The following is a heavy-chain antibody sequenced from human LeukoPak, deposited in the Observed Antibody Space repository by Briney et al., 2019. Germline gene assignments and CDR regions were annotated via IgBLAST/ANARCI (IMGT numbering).Heavy chain of an antibody. V-gene: IGHV3-74*01. J-gene: IGHJ4*02. D-gene: IGHD1-26*01. CDR3: ARDSYEVGATFDY. CDR1: GFTFTRYW. CDR2: INIDGTTT. Sequence: GGSLRLSCAASGFTFTRYWMHWVRLVPGKGLVWISRINIDGTTTNYADSVKGRFTVSRDNAKNTMYLQVNSLRVEDTAVYYCARDSYEVGATFDYWGQGTLVTVSS.